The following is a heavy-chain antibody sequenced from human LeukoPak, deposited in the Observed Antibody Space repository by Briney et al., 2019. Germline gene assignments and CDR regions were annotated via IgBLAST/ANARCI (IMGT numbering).Heavy chain of an antibody. V-gene: IGHV3-48*01. CDR3: ARDQWLDY. CDR1: GFTFSGYI. D-gene: IGHD6-19*01. Sequence: LSGGSLRLSCAASGFTFSGYIMNWVRQAPGEGLEWLSFIGTSGNPIYYADSVKGRFTVSRDNAKNSLYLQMNSLRAEDTAVYYCARDQWLDYWGQGTLVTVSS. CDR2: IGTSGNPI. J-gene: IGHJ4*02.